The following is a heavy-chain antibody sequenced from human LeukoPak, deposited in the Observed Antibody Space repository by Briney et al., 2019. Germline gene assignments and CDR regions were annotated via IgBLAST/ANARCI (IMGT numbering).Heavy chain of an antibody. CDR1: GGSISSYY. J-gene: IGHJ4*02. CDR3: ARASEGIGFFDY. CDR2: IYYSGST. Sequence: SETLSLTCTVSGGSISSYYWSWIRQPPGKGLEWIGYIYYSGSTNYNPSLTSRLTISLDTSKTQFSLNLISMTAADTAIYYCARASEGIGFFDYWGQGILVTVSS. V-gene: IGHV4-59*01. D-gene: IGHD2-2*03.